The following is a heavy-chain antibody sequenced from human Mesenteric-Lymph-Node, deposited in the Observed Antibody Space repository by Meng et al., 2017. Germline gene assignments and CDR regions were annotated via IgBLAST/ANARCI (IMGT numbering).Heavy chain of an antibody. V-gene: IGHV3-7*03. D-gene: IGHD6-19*01. CDR2: IKQDGSEK. Sequence: GESLKIYCAATGFTFSSYWMSWVRQAPGKGLEWVANIKQDGSEKYYVDSVKGRFTISRDNAKNSLYLQMNSLRAEDTAVYYCAREVIIAVAGYWYFDLWGRGTLVTVSS. CDR1: GFTFSSYW. J-gene: IGHJ2*01. CDR3: AREVIIAVAGYWYFDL.